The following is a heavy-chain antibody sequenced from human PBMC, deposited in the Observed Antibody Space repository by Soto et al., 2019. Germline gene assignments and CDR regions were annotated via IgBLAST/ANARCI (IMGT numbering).Heavy chain of an antibody. CDR1: GGTFSSYT. Sequence: QVQLVQSGAEVKKPGSSVKVSCKASGGTFSSYTISWVRQAPGQGLEWMGRIIPILGIANYAQKFQGRVTITADKSTRTAYMELSSMRSEDTAVYYCARGGSSSWYGTPNYYYYGMDVWGQGTTVTVSS. J-gene: IGHJ6*02. V-gene: IGHV1-69*02. D-gene: IGHD6-13*01. CDR2: IIPILGIA. CDR3: ARGGSSSWYGTPNYYYYGMDV.